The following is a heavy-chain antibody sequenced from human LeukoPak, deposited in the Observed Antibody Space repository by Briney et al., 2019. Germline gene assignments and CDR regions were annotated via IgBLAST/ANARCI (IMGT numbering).Heavy chain of an antibody. J-gene: IGHJ4*02. CDR2: INHSGST. CDR1: GGSFSGYY. D-gene: IGHD4-17*01. Sequence: SQTLSLTCAVYGGSFSGYYWSWIRQPPGKGLEWIGEINHSGSTNYNPSLKSRVTISVDTSKNQFSLKVSSVTAADTAVYYCASVPTTVTKPPALRYWGQGTPVAVSS. V-gene: IGHV4-34*01. CDR3: ASVPTTVTKPPALRY.